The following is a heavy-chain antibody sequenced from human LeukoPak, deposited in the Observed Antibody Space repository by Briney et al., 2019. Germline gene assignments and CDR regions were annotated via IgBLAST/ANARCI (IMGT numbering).Heavy chain of an antibody. D-gene: IGHD4-23*01. J-gene: IGHJ4*02. Sequence: GASVKVSCKASGYTFTSYGISWVRQAPGQGLEWMGWISAYNGNTNYAQKLQGRVTMTTDTSTSTAYMELRSLRSDDTAVYYCATNLLRYGGNSVWDYWGQGTLVTVSS. V-gene: IGHV1-18*01. CDR1: GYTFTSYG. CDR3: ATNLLRYGGNSVWDY. CDR2: ISAYNGNT.